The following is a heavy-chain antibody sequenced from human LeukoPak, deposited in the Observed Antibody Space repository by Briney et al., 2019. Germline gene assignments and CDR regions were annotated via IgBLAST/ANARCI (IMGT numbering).Heavy chain of an antibody. CDR1: GFTFSSYA. CDR2: ISGSGGST. V-gene: IGHV3-23*01. CDR3: AKLAQMEWLLSPYFDY. J-gene: IGHJ4*02. D-gene: IGHD3-3*01. Sequence: GSLRLSCAASGFTFSSYAMSWVRQAPGKGLEWVSAISGSGGSTYYADSVKGRFTISRDNSKNTLYLQMNSLRAEDTAVYYCAKLAQMEWLLSPYFDYWGQGTLVTVSS.